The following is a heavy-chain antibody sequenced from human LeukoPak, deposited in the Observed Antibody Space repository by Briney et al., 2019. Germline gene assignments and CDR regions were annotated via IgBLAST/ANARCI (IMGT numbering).Heavy chain of an antibody. V-gene: IGHV3-11*03. CDR2: ISSSSTYT. CDR3: AKGYSYGHF. D-gene: IGHD5-18*01. J-gene: IGHJ4*02. CDR1: GFTFSDYY. Sequence: GGSLRLSCAASGFTFSDYYMSWIRQAPGQGLEWLSYISSSSTYTNYANSVKGRFSISRDNAKNSVYLQMNSLRAEDTAVYYCAKGYSYGHFWGQGTLVTVSS.